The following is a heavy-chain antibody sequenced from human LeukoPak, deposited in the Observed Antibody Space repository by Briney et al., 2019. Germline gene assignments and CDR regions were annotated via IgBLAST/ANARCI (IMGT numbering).Heavy chain of an antibody. CDR1: GGSISSSSYY. CDR3: ARVPNYYDSSGYYYPPWYYGMDV. CDR2: IYYSGST. V-gene: IGHV4-61*01. D-gene: IGHD3-22*01. J-gene: IGHJ6*02. Sequence: PSETLSLTCTASGGSISSSSYYWSWIRQPPGKGLEWIGYIYYSGSTNYNPSLKSRVTISVDTSKNQFSLKLSSVTAADTAVYYCARVPNYYDSSGYYYPPWYYGMDVWGQGTTVTVSS.